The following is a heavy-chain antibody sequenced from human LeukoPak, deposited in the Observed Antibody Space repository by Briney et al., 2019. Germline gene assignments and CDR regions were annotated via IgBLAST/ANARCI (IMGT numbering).Heavy chain of an antibody. D-gene: IGHD2-15*01. CDR2: INWNGGST. Sequence: PGGSLRLSCPASGSTLDDYGMSWVRHAPGKGLEWVSGINWNGGSTGYADSVKGRFTISRDNAKNSLYLQMNSLRAEATALYYCARSVVVAADFDYWGQGTLVTVSS. V-gene: IGHV3-20*04. CDR1: GSTLDDYG. CDR3: ARSVVVAADFDY. J-gene: IGHJ4*02.